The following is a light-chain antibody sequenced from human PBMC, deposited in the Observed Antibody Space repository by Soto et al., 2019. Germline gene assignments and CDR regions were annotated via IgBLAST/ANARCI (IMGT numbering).Light chain of an antibody. V-gene: IGLV2-11*01. CDR1: SRDIGAYNY. J-gene: IGLJ1*01. CDR2: DVN. Sequence: QSVLTQPRSVSGSPGQSVTISCAGSSRDIGAYNYVSWFQQHPGKAPKLMIYDVNKRPSGLPDRFSGSKSGNTASLTISGLQAEDEADYYCSSYTSSTLYVFGTGTKVTVL. CDR3: SSYTSSTLYV.